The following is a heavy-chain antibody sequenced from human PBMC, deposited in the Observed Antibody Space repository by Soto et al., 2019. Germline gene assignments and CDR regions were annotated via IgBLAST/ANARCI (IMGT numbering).Heavy chain of an antibody. CDR1: GFTFTSYW. CDR2: IKEDGSAK. Sequence: EVQLVESGGGLVQPGGSLRVSCAASGFTFTSYWMSWVRQAPGKGLEWVANIKEDGSAKYYLDSVKGRFTISRDNAKNSLYLQINSLRADDTAVYYCAREDFYRFDYWGQGNLVTVSS. J-gene: IGHJ4*02. V-gene: IGHV3-7*01. CDR3: AREDFYRFDY.